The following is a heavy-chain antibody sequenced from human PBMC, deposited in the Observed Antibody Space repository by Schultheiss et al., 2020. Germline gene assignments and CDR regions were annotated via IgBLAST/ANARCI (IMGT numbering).Heavy chain of an antibody. V-gene: IGHV3-11*01. D-gene: IGHD6-19*01. Sequence: GGSLRLSCAASGFTFSDYYMSWIRQAPGKGLEWVSYISSSGSTIYYADSVKGRFTISRDNAKNSLYLQMNSLRAEDTAVYYCLTGLEDSSGWTYEHWGQGTLVTVSS. CDR3: LTGLEDSSGWTYEH. CDR2: ISSSGSTI. J-gene: IGHJ1*01. CDR1: GFTFSDYY.